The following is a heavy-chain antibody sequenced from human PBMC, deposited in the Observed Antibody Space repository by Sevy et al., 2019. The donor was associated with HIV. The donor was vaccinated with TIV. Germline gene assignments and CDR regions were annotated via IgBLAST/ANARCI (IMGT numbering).Heavy chain of an antibody. J-gene: IGHJ4*02. CDR3: TTGGTFGGVIVDF. V-gene: IGHV3-15*01. CDR1: GFTFSNAW. D-gene: IGHD3-16*02. CDR2: IRSISDGGTT. Sequence: GGSLRLSCTASGFTFSNAWMTWVRQAPGKGLEWVGRIRSISDGGTTDYAAPVKERFTISRDDSKNTLSLQMNSLKNEDTAVYYGTTGGTFGGVIVDFWGRGTLVTVSS.